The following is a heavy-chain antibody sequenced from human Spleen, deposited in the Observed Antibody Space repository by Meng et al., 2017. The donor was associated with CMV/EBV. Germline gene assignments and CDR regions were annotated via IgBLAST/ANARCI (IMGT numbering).Heavy chain of an antibody. Sequence: ASVKVSCKGSGYKLTSEGISWVRQAPGQRLEWMGWISANNGNTNYAQKFEGRVTMTTDSTTNTAYMELRSLRSDDTAMYYCVRVIAGRIARWFDPLGQGTLVTVSS. CDR1: GYKLTSEG. D-gene: IGHD6-13*01. V-gene: IGHV1-18*01. CDR2: ISANNGNT. J-gene: IGHJ5*02. CDR3: VRVIAGRIARWFDP.